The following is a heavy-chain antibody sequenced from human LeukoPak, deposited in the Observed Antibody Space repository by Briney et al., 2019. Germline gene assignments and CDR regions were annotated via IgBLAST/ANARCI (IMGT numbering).Heavy chain of an antibody. CDR3: ARLNTYYYGSGDY. V-gene: IGHV3-23*01. CDR2: ISGSGGST. J-gene: IGHJ4*02. Sequence: GGSLRLSCAASGFTFSSYAMSWVRQAPGKGLEWVSAISGSGGSTYYADSAKGRFTISRDNSKNTLYLQMNSLRAEDTAVYYCARLNTYYYGSGDYWGQGTLVTVSS. CDR1: GFTFSSYA. D-gene: IGHD3-10*01.